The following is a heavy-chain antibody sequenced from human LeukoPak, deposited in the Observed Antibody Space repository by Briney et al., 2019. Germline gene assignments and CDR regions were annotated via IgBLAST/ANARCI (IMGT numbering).Heavy chain of an antibody. D-gene: IGHD4-23*01. J-gene: IGHJ2*01. V-gene: IGHV4-30-4*01. Sequence: SETLSLTCTVSGGSISSYYWSWIRQPPGKGLEWIGYIYYSGNTYYNSSLKRRVTISVDTTENQFSLKLSSVTAADTAVYYCARGGGYGGIDWYLDLWGRGTLFTVSS. CDR2: IYYSGNT. CDR1: GGSISSYY. CDR3: ARGGGYGGIDWYLDL.